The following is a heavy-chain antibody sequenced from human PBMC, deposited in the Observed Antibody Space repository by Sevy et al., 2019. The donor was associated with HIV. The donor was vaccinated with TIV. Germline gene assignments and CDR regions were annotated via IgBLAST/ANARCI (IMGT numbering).Heavy chain of an antibody. J-gene: IGHJ3*02. D-gene: IGHD3-16*02. Sequence: SETLSLTCTVSGGSISSYYWSWIRQPAGKELEWIGRIYTSGSTNYNPSLKSRVTMSVDTSKNQFSLKLSSVTAADTAVYYCARGRMITFGGVIVTPDDAFDIWGQGTMVTVSS. CDR2: IYTSGST. V-gene: IGHV4-4*07. CDR3: ARGRMITFGGVIVTPDDAFDI. CDR1: GGSISSYY.